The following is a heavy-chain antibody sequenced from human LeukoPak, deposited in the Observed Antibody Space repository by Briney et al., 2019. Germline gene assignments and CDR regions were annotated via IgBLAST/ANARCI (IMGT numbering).Heavy chain of an antibody. CDR3: ARRAGSGSTKAFDI. Sequence: SETLSLTCTVSGVFINSNTYSWGWIRQPPGGGLEWIGTISYTGNTYYNPSLKSRVTISVDTPKNQFSLKLSSVTAADTAVYYCARRAGSGSTKAFDIWGQGTMVTVSS. CDR2: ISYTGNT. V-gene: IGHV4-39*01. CDR1: GVFINSNTYS. J-gene: IGHJ3*02. D-gene: IGHD3-10*01.